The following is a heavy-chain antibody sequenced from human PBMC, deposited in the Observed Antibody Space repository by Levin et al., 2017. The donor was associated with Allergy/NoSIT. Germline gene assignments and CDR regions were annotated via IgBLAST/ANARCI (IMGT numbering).Heavy chain of an antibody. CDR2: ITPSGGRA. CDR1: GYTFSNYY. J-gene: IGHJ3*02. V-gene: IGHV1-46*03. Sequence: ASVKVSCKASGYTFSNYYIHWVRQAPGQGLEWMGLITPSGGRAYYAQNFRGRLTMTRDTSTSTVYMDLSSLISEDTAVYFCAVIGSPRNAVISDGNAFDIWGQGTVVTVSS. D-gene: IGHD2-21*01. CDR3: AVIGSPRNAVISDGNAFDI.